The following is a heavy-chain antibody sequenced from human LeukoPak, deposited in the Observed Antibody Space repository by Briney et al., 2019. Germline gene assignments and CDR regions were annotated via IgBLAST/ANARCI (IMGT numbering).Heavy chain of an antibody. Sequence: SVKVSCKASGGTFSSYAISWVRQAPGQGLEWMGGIIPIFGTANYAQKFQGRVTITADESTSTAYMELSSLRSEDPAVYYCARDGASYSYGFDYWGQGALVTVSS. CDR2: IIPIFGTA. J-gene: IGHJ4*02. D-gene: IGHD5-18*01. CDR1: GGTFSSYA. V-gene: IGHV1-69*13. CDR3: ARDGASYSYGFDY.